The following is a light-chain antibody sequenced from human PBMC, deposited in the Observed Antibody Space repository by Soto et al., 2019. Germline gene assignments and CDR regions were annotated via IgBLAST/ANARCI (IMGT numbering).Light chain of an antibody. J-gene: IGLJ2*01. CDR1: SSDVGGYNY. CDR2: DVS. V-gene: IGLV2-14*01. Sequence: QSALTQPASVSGSPGQSITISCTGTSSDVGGYNYVSWYQQHPGKAPKLMIYDVSNRPSGVSNRFSGSKSGNTASLTISGLQAEDEADDYCSSYTSSSTLVFGVGTKVTVL. CDR3: SSYTSSSTLV.